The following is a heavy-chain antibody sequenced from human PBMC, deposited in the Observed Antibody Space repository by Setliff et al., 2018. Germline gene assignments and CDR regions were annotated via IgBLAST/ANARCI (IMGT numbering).Heavy chain of an antibody. D-gene: IGHD1-26*01. V-gene: IGHV4-4*02. J-gene: IGHJ2*01. CDR1: GGSVTSDSW. CDR3: ARDPTSGSYRGAWYFDL. CDR2: IDRTGGT. Sequence: SETLSLTCAVSGGSVTSDSWWSWVRQSPGKGLEWIAEIDRTGGTNHNPSLKSRVSISLDKSKNEVSLTLSSVTAADTAVYYCARDPTSGSYRGAWYFDLWGRGALVTVSS.